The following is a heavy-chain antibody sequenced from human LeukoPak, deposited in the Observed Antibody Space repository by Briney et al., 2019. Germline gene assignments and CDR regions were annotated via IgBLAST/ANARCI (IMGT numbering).Heavy chain of an antibody. CDR1: GFTFSSYA. V-gene: IGHV3-11*03. CDR3: IVFGDSNH. J-gene: IGHJ5*02. D-gene: IGHD4-17*01. CDR2: ISSSSSYT. Sequence: GGSLRLSCAASGFTFSSYAMSWIRQAPGRGLEWLSYISSSSSYTNYADSVKGRFTISRDNAKNSLYLQMNSLRAEDTAVYYCIVFGDSNHWGQGTLVTVSS.